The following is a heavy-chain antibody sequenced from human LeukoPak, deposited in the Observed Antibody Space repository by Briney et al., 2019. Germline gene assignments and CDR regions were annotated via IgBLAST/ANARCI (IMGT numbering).Heavy chain of an antibody. CDR1: GFTFSSYS. Sequence: GGSLRLSCAASGFTFSSYSMNWVRQAPGKGLEWVSSISSSSSYIYYADSVKGRFTMSRDNAKKSLYLQMNSLRAEDTAVYYCARAKYDSSGYYYSGFDIWGQGTMVTVSS. CDR2: ISSSSSYI. J-gene: IGHJ3*02. V-gene: IGHV3-21*01. CDR3: ARAKYDSSGYYYSGFDI. D-gene: IGHD3-22*01.